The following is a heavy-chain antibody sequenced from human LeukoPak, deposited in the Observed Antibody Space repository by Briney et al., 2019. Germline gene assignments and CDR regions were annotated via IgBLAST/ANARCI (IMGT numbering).Heavy chain of an antibody. J-gene: IGHJ6*02. D-gene: IGHD2-21*01. CDR1: GYTFNDYG. CDR3: ARGFRDGPLYGMDV. V-gene: IGHV3-20*03. Sequence: GGSLRFSSAASGYTFNDYGVSWVRQAPTNGLEWISGITWSGAATAYADSVKVRFTNSRDNAKNSLFLEMNSLTAEDTALYYCARGFRDGPLYGMDVWGQGTTVTVSS. CDR2: ITWSGAAT.